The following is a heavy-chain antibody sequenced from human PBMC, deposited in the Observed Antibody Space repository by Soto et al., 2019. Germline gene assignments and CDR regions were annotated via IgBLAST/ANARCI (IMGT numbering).Heavy chain of an antibody. J-gene: IGHJ4*02. CDR2: IRGSGDST. D-gene: IGHD1-1*01. Sequence: EVQLLESGGGLVQPGGSLRLSCAASGFTFRSYAMSWVRQAPGKGLDWVAAIRGSGDSTYYADSVKGRFTISRDNSKNTLFLQMNSLRAEDTALYYCAKYEADWNYCDSGGQGTLVTVSS. CDR1: GFTFRSYA. CDR3: AKYEADWNYCDS. V-gene: IGHV3-23*01.